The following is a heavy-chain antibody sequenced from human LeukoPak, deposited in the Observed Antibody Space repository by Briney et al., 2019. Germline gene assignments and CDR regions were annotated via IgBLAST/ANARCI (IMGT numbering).Heavy chain of an antibody. D-gene: IGHD3-22*01. CDR1: GGTFSSYA. CDR2: IIPIFGTA. Sequence: SVKVSCKASGGTFSSYAISWVRQAPGQGLEWMGGIIPIFGTANYAQKLQGRVTMTTDTSTSTAYMELRSLRSDDTAVYYCARVLPYYYDSSGYSSLDYWGQGTLVTVSS. V-gene: IGHV1-69*05. CDR3: ARVLPYYYDSSGYSSLDY. J-gene: IGHJ4*02.